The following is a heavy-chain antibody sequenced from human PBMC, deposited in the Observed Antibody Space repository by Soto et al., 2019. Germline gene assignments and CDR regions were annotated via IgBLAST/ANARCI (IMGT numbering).Heavy chain of an antibody. CDR3: ARGGVDYAMDV. V-gene: IGHV3-30-3*01. D-gene: IGHD2-8*01. CDR2: ISYDESNQ. Sequence: SRLSSDSYTKHWVRQAPGKGLEWVALISYDESNQYYADSVKGRFTISRDTSKNTLYLQMNSLRPEDTAVYYYARGGVDYAMDVWGQGTTVTVSS. J-gene: IGHJ6*02. CDR1: RLSSDSYT.